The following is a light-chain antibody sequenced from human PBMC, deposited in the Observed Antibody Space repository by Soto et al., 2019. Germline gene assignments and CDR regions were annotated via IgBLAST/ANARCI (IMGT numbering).Light chain of an antibody. J-gene: IGKJ1*01. CDR1: QSVSSSF. CDR3: HQYGFSPPWT. Sequence: EIELTQSPGTLSLSPGERATLSCRASQSVSSSFLAWYQQKPGQAPRLLIYGASSRATGIPDRFSGSGSGTDFTLNISRLEPEEFAVYYCHQYGFSPPWTFAQWTKVEIK. V-gene: IGKV3-20*01. CDR2: GAS.